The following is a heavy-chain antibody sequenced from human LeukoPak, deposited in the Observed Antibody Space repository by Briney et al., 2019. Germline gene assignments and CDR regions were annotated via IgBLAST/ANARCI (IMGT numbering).Heavy chain of an antibody. CDR3: ARGAGFIAARRAVYY. CDR2: MNPNSGNT. V-gene: IGHV1-8*01. CDR1: GYTFTSYD. D-gene: IGHD6-6*01. J-gene: IGHJ4*02. Sequence: ASVKVSCKASGYTFTSYDINWVRQATGQGLEWMGWMNPNSGNTGYAQKFQGRVTMTRNTSISTAYMELSGLRSEDTAVYYCARGAGFIAARRAVYYWGQGTLVTVSS.